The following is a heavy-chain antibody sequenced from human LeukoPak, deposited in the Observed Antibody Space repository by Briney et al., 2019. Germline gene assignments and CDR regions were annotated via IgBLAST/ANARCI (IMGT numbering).Heavy chain of an antibody. CDR2: MSPNTGNT. CDR1: GYTFTSYD. CDR3: ARGTRSKDV. V-gene: IGHV1-8*01. Sequence: GTSVKVSCKASGYTFTSYDLGWVRQATGQGLEWMGWMSPNTGNTGYAHKFQGRVTMTRNISINTAYMELDSLRSEDTAVYYCARGTRSKDVWGQGTTVTVSS. J-gene: IGHJ6*02.